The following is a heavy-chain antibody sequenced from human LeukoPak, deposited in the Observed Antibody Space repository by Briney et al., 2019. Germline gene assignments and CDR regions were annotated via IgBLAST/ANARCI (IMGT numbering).Heavy chain of an antibody. CDR2: ISSSSSTI. CDR3: ARGGAARPDY. D-gene: IGHD6-6*01. J-gene: IGHJ4*02. CDR1: GFTFSNYG. Sequence: GGSLRLSCAASGFTFSNYGMNWVRQAPGKGLGWVSYISSSSSTISYADSVKGRFTISRDKAKNSLYLQMNSLRAEDTAVYYCARGGAARPDYWGQGTLVTVSS. V-gene: IGHV3-48*01.